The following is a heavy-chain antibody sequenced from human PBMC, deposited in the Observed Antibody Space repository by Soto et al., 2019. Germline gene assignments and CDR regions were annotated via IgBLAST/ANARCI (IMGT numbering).Heavy chain of an antibody. CDR3: ARDLWFGESTNDAFDI. D-gene: IGHD3-10*01. J-gene: IGHJ3*02. CDR1: GYSFTSYG. V-gene: IGHV1-18*01. CDR2: ISAYNGNT. Sequence: ASVKVSCKASGYSFTSYGMSWVRQAPGQGLEWMGWISAYNGNTNYAQKLQGRVTMTTDTSTSTAYMELRSLRSDDTAVYYCARDLWFGESTNDAFDIWGQGTMVTVSS.